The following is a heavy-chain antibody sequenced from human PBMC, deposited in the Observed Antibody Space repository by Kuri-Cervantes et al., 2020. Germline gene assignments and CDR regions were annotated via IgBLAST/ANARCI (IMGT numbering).Heavy chain of an antibody. V-gene: IGHV3-66*01. D-gene: IGHD2-2*01. CDR2: IYSGGST. Sequence: GESLKISCAASGFTVSTNYMSWVRQAPGKGLEWVSVIYSGGSTYYADSVKGRFTVSRDNYKNTLYLQMNSLRAEDTAVYYCARVKSLVAGFDYWGQGTLVTVSS. CDR3: ARVKSLVAGFDY. CDR1: GFTVSTNY. J-gene: IGHJ4*02.